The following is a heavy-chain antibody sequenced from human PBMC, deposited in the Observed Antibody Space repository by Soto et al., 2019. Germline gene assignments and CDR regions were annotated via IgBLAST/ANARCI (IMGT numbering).Heavy chain of an antibody. V-gene: IGHV3-30-3*01. Sequence: PGGSLRLSCAASGFTFSSYAMHWVRQAPGKRLEWVAVISYDGSNKYYADSVKGRFTISRDNSKNTLYLQMNSLRAEDTAVYYCARGRGRDGYNFLDYWGQGTLVTSPQ. CDR3: ARGRGRDGYNFLDY. CDR1: GFTFSSYA. J-gene: IGHJ4*02. CDR2: ISYDGSNK. D-gene: IGHD5-12*01.